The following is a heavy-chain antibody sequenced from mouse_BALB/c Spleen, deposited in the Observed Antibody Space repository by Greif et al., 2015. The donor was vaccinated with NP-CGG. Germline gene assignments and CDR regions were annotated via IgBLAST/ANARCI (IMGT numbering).Heavy chain of an antibody. CDR2: INPSTGYT. Sequence: VQLQQSGAELAKPGASVKMSCKASGYTFTSYWMHRVKQRPGQGLEWIGYINPSTGYTEYNQKFKDKATLTADKSSSTAYMQLSSLTSEDSAVYYCARPLGSSFDYWGQGTTLTVSS. J-gene: IGHJ2*01. V-gene: IGHV1-7*01. CDR1: GYTFTSYW. D-gene: IGHD1-1*01. CDR3: ARPLGSSFDY.